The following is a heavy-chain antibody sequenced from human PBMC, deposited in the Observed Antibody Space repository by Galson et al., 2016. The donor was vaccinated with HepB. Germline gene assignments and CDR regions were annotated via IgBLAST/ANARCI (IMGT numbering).Heavy chain of an antibody. D-gene: IGHD3-22*01. V-gene: IGHV3-23*01. J-gene: IGHJ3*02. CDR3: AKEGSYDSSGQFTDAFDI. CDR2: ISGRGSSA. Sequence: SLRLSCAASGFTFSSYAINWVRQAPGKGLEWVSAISGRGSSASYADSVKGRFTISRDNYKKTVYLKMNSLRAEDTAVYFCAKEGSYDSSGQFTDAFDIWGQGTKVTVFS. CDR1: GFTFSSYA.